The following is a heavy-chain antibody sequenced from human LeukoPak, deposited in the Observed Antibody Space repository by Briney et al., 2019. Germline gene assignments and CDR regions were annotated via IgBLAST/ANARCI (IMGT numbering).Heavy chain of an antibody. D-gene: IGHD4-17*01. Sequence: SETLSLTCTVSGGSISSYYCSWIRQPPGKGLEWIGYIYYSGSTNYNPSLKSRVTISVDTSKNQFSLKLSSVTAADTAVYYCARARYGDYVDYWGQGTLVTVSS. CDR2: IYYSGST. V-gene: IGHV4-59*01. J-gene: IGHJ4*02. CDR1: GGSISSYY. CDR3: ARARYGDYVDY.